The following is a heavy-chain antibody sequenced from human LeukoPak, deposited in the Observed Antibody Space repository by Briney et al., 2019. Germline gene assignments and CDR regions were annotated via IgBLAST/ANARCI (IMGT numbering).Heavy chain of an antibody. CDR2: ISYDGSNI. J-gene: IGHJ4*02. CDR3: AKDPGSGYEFDY. Sequence: GGSLRLSCAASGFTSSSYGMHWVRQAPGKGLEWVAVISYDGSNIYYVDSVKGRFTISRDNSKNTLYLQMNSLRAEDTAVYYCAKDPGSGYEFDYWGQGTLVTVSS. D-gene: IGHD5-12*01. V-gene: IGHV3-30*18. CDR1: GFTSSSYG.